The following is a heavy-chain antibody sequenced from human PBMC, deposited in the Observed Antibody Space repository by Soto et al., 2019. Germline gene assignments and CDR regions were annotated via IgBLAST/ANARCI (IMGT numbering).Heavy chain of an antibody. CDR2: ISSSSSTI. Sequence: EVQLVESGGGLVQPGGSLRLSCAASGFTFSSYSMNWVRQAPGKGLEWVAYISSSSSTIYYADSVTGRFTISRDNAKNSLYLKMNSLRDEDTDVYYCARDGGSGSYFPFDYWGQGTLVTVSS. V-gene: IGHV3-48*02. CDR1: GFTFSSYS. D-gene: IGHD1-26*01. CDR3: ARDGGSGSYFPFDY. J-gene: IGHJ4*02.